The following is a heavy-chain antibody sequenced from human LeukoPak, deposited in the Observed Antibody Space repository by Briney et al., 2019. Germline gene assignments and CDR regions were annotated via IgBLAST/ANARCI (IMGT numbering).Heavy chain of an antibody. D-gene: IGHD1-26*01. CDR1: GYSFTSYW. V-gene: IGHV5-51*01. CDR3: ASGRGRFRSGHSGSYVFWFDP. Sequence: GESLKIYCKGSGYSFTSYWIGWVRQMPGKGLEWMGIIYPGGSDTRYSPSFQGQVTISADKSISTAYLQWSSLKASDTAMYYCASGRGRFRSGHSGSYVFWFDPWGQGTLVTVSS. J-gene: IGHJ5*02. CDR2: IYPGGSDT.